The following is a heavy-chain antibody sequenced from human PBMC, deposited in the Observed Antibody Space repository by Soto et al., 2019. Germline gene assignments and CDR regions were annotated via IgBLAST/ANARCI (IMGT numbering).Heavy chain of an antibody. CDR1: GYTFTNYG. D-gene: IGHD2-15*01. V-gene: IGHV1-18*01. J-gene: IGHJ3*02. CDR2: ISTYSDLT. Sequence: QVQLVQSGVEVKKPGASVKVSCKASGYTFTNYGISWVRQAPGQGLEWMGWISTYSDLTSYARKLQGRVSMTTDTSTRTAYMELRSLRSDDTAVYYCARDWFCSGGSCSDVFDIWGQGTMVTVSS. CDR3: ARDWFCSGGSCSDVFDI.